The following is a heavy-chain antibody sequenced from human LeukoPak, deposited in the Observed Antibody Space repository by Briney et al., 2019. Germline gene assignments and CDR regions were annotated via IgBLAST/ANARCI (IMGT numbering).Heavy chain of an antibody. CDR2: ISSSSSYI. Sequence: PGGSLRLSCAASGFTFSSYSMNWVRQAPGKGLEWVSSISSSSSYIYYADSVKGRFTISRDNAKNSLYLQMNSLRAEGTAVYYCARNYDSSDYYYDADAFDIWGQGTMVTVSS. CDR3: ARNYDSSDYYYDADAFDI. D-gene: IGHD3-22*01. V-gene: IGHV3-21*01. J-gene: IGHJ3*02. CDR1: GFTFSSYS.